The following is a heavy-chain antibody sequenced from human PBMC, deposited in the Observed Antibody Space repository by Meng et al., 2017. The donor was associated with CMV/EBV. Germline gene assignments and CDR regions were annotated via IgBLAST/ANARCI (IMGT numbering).Heavy chain of an antibody. CDR2: ISAYNGNT. V-gene: IGHV1-18*01. CDR3: ARRNNYNYYYYGMDV. J-gene: IGHJ6*04. Sequence: ASVKVSCKASGYTFTSYGISWVRQAPGQGLEWMGWISAYNGNTNYAQKLQGRVTMTTDTSTSTAYMELRSLRSDDTAVYYCARRNNYNYYYYGMDVWGKGTTVTVSS. CDR1: GYTFTSYG. D-gene: IGHD4-11*01.